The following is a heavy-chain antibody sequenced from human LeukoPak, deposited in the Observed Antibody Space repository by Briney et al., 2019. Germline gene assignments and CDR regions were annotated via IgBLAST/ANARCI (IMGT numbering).Heavy chain of an antibody. CDR1: GYTFTRYG. Sequence: ASVKVSCKASGYTFTRYGITWVRQAPGQGLEWMGWISGYNGNRKAAQKLQDRLTTTTDTSTSTAYMELRSLRSDDTAVYYCARDRIDITAADWGQGTLVTVSS. D-gene: IGHD3-9*01. CDR3: ARDRIDITAAD. J-gene: IGHJ4*02. V-gene: IGHV1-18*01. CDR2: ISGYNGNR.